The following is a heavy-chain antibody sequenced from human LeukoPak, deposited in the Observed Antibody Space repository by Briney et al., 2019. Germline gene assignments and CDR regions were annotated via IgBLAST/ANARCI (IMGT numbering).Heavy chain of an antibody. CDR1: GITVTSNH. CDR2: IYSGGST. V-gene: IGHV3-66*01. Sequence: GESLRLSCAASGITVTSNHMSWVRQAPGKELEWVSVIYSGGSTYYADSVKGRFTISRDNSKNTLYLQMDSLRTEDTAVYFCAKLYNYGYINWGQGTLVTVSS. CDR3: AKLYNYGYIN. D-gene: IGHD5-18*01. J-gene: IGHJ4*02.